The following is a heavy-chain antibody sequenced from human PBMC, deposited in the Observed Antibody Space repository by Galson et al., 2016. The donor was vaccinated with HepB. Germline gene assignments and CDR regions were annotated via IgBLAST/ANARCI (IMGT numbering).Heavy chain of an antibody. CDR2: MNSDGIRT. Sequence: SLRLSCAASGFTFSSYWMHWVRQTPGKGLVWVSRMNSDGIRTSHADSVAGRFTISRDNAKTSLYLQMNSLRPEDTALYYCAKDLSRGSGSYYSRYYYYGVDVWGRGTTVTVSS. V-gene: IGHV3-74*01. CDR3: AKDLSRGSGSYYSRYYYYGVDV. J-gene: IGHJ6*02. CDR1: GFTFSSYW. D-gene: IGHD3-10*01.